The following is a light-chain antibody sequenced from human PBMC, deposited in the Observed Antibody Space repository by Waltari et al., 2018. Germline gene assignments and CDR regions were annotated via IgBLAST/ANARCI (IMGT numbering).Light chain of an antibody. CDR3: QSYDNNPYVV. V-gene: IGLV1-40*01. J-gene: IGLJ2*01. Sequence: QSVLTQPPSVSGAPGQRITISCTGNSSNIGAGYDVHWYQQLPGTAPKLLIYGNSKRPSGCPARFSGSKSGTSASLAITGLQAEDEADYYCQSYDNNPYVVFGGGTKLTVL. CDR2: GNS. CDR1: SSNIGAGYD.